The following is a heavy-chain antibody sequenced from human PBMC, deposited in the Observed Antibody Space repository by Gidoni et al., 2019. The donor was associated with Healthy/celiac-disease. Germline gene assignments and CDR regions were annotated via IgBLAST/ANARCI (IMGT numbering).Heavy chain of an antibody. CDR3: ASFKDYGEMRD. CDR1: GFTVSSNY. J-gene: IGHJ4*02. CDR2: IYSGGST. Sequence: EVQLVETGGGLNQPGGSLRLSCAASGFTVSSNYMSWVRQAPGKGLEWVSVIYSGGSTYYADSVKGRFTISRDNSKNTLYLQMNSLRAEDTAVYYCASFKDYGEMRDWGQGTLVTVSS. D-gene: IGHD4-17*01. V-gene: IGHV3-53*02.